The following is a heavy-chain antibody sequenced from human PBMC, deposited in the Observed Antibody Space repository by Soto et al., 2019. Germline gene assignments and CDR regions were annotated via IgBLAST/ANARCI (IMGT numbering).Heavy chain of an antibody. CDR1: GFTFNNYA. CDR3: AKAIAAAGGNWFDH. CDR2: ISGSGDSI. V-gene: IGHV3-23*01. Sequence: PGGSLRLSCAASGFTFNNYAMSWVRQAPGKGLEWVSSISGSGDSIYHADSVKGRFTISRDNSKNTLYLQMNSLRAEDTAVYYCAKAIAAAGGNWFDHWGPGTLVTVSS. J-gene: IGHJ5*02. D-gene: IGHD6-13*01.